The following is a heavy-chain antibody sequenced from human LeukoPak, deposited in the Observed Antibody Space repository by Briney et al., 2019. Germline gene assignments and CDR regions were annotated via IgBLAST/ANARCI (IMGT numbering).Heavy chain of an antibody. Sequence: PGGSLRLSCAASGFTFSSYSMNWVRQAPGKGLEWVSSISSSSSYIYYADSVKGRFTTSRDNSKNTLYLQMNSLRAEDTAVYYCARDNRRAAAGRFFDYWGQGTLVTVSS. CDR2: ISSSSSYI. CDR1: GFTFSSYS. D-gene: IGHD6-13*01. V-gene: IGHV3-21*01. CDR3: ARDNRRAAAGRFFDY. J-gene: IGHJ4*02.